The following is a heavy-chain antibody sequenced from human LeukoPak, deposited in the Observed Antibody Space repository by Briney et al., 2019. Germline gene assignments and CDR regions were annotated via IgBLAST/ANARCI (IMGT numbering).Heavy chain of an antibody. CDR3: ARRHKDWELFEY. V-gene: IGHV5-51*01. CDR2: MYPGDSDT. CDR1: GYNFPTHW. D-gene: IGHD3-10*01. J-gene: IGHJ4*02. Sequence: GESLKISCKSSGYNFPTHWIGLARPMPGKGMEWMGIMYPGDSDTRYSPSFQGQVTISADKSISTAYLQWSSLKASDTAMYYCARRHKDWELFEYWGQGTLVTVSS.